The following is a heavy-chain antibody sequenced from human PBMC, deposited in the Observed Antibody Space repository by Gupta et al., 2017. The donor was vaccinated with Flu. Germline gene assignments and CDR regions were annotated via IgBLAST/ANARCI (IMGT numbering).Heavy chain of an antibody. CDR1: GLTFSNHV. CDR2: ISGTSIST. CDR3: AKDEGSVVVLPGGWLDP. Sequence: EVHRLESGGALVRTGGSLRLSCVTSGLTFSNHVTTRVRQAPGKGLEWVSSISGTSISTYYADSMKGRFTISRDNSKNTLYLQMNSLRAEDTALYYCAKDEGSVVVLPGGWLDPWGQGTLVTVSS. D-gene: IGHD2-8*02. J-gene: IGHJ5*02. V-gene: IGHV3-23*01.